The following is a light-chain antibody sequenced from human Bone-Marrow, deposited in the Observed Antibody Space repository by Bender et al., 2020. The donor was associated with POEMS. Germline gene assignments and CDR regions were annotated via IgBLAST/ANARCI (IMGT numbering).Light chain of an antibody. V-gene: IGLV1-36*01. CDR2: YDD. CDR3: SAWDDSLSGWV. Sequence: QSVLTQPPSVSEAPRQRVTISCSGTTSNIGNNAVNWYQQLPGRAPKLLIYYDDVRPSGVSDRFSGSKSGTSASLAISELQSEDEALYYCSAWDDSLSGWVFGGGTKLTVL. CDR1: TSNIGNNA. J-gene: IGLJ3*02.